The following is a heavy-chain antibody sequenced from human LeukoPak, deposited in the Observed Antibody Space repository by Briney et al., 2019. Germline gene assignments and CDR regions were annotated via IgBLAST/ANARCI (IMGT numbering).Heavy chain of an antibody. Sequence: SETLSLTCDVSGGSFSGYYWSWIRQSSGKGLEWIGEVMERGITNYNPSLKGRVTISRDTSKNQFSLILTSVTAADAGVYYCARLVAAGTGYFDHWGQGTLVAVSS. CDR2: VMERGIT. CDR3: ARLVAAGTGYFDH. CDR1: GGSFSGYY. J-gene: IGHJ4*02. V-gene: IGHV4-34*12. D-gene: IGHD6-13*01.